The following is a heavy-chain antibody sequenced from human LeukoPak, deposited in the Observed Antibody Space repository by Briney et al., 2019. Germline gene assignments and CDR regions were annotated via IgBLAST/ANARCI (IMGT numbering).Heavy chain of an antibody. CDR2: IYRTGST. Sequence: PSETLSLTCTVSDDSINTYYWSWVRQPAGKTLEWIGRIYRTGSTKYNPSLKSRVTMSIDTSKKQFSLKMRSVTAADTAVYYCARNIVVVDAFDMWGHGTMVTISS. J-gene: IGHJ3*02. V-gene: IGHV4-4*07. D-gene: IGHD2-2*01. CDR1: DDSINTYY. CDR3: ARNIVVVDAFDM.